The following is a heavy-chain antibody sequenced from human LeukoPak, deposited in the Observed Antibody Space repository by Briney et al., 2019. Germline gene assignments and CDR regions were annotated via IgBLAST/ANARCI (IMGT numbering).Heavy chain of an antibody. CDR1: GFTFSSYG. Sequence: GGSLRLSCAASGFTFSSYGMHWVRQAPGKGLEWVAVIWYDGSNKYYADSVKGRFTISRDNSKNTLYLQMNSLRAEDTAVYYCAREENSWFGELFPRYWGQGTLVTVSS. V-gene: IGHV3-33*01. CDR2: IWYDGSNK. J-gene: IGHJ4*02. D-gene: IGHD3-10*01. CDR3: AREENSWFGELFPRY.